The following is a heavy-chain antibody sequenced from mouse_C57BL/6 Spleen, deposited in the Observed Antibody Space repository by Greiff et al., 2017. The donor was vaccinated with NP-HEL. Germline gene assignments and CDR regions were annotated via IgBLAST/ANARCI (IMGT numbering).Heavy chain of an antibody. V-gene: IGHV1-4*01. CDR1: GYTFTSYT. CDR2: INPSSGYT. J-gene: IGHJ3*01. D-gene: IGHD3-3*01. CDR3: ARSNAGTGFAY. Sequence: QVQLQQSGAELARPGASVKMSCKASGYTFTSYTLHWVKQRPGQGLEWIGYINPSSGYTKYNQKFKVKATLTADKSSSTAYMQLSSLTSEDSAVYYCARSNAGTGFAYWGQGTLVTVSA.